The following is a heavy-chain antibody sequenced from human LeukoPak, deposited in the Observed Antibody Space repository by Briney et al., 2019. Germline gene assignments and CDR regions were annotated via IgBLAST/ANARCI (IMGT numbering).Heavy chain of an antibody. V-gene: IGHV1-2*02. CDR2: INPNSGDT. J-gene: IGHJ4*02. CDR1: GYTFTGYY. CDR3: ALFHYGDPIFDY. D-gene: IGHD4-17*01. Sequence: VSVKVSCKASGYTFTGYYMHWVRQAPGQGLEWMGWINPNSGDTNYAQKFQGRVTMTRDTSISTAYMELSRLRSDDTAVYYCALFHYGDPIFDYWGQGTLVTVSS.